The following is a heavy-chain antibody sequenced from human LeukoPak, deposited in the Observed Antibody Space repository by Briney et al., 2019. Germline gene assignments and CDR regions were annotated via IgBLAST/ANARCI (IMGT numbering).Heavy chain of an antibody. D-gene: IGHD3-22*01. Sequence: SDTLSLTCAVSGGSISSSNWWSWVRQSPGKRMEWIEEIFHSGSTYYNPSLKSRVTISADKSKNQFSLNLRSVTAADTAVYYCARVRSYDSAGYYEINWFDPWGQGTLVTVSS. CDR1: GGSISSSNW. J-gene: IGHJ5*02. CDR2: IFHSGST. V-gene: IGHV4-4*02. CDR3: ARVRSYDSAGYYEINWFDP.